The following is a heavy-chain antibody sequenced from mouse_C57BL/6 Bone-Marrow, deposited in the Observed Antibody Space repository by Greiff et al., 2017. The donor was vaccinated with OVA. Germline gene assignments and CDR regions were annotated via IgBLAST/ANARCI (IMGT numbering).Heavy chain of an antibody. J-gene: IGHJ1*03. V-gene: IGHV1-64*01. D-gene: IGHD1-1*01. CDR1: GYTFTSYW. CDR3: ARRIYYYGSSYGWYFDV. Sequence: QVQLQQPGAELVKPGASVKLSCKASGYTFTSYWMHWVKQRPGQGLEWIGMIHPNSGSTNYNEKFKSKATLTVDKSSSTAYMQLSSLTSEDSAVYYCARRIYYYGSSYGWYFDVWGTGTTVTVSS. CDR2: IHPNSGST.